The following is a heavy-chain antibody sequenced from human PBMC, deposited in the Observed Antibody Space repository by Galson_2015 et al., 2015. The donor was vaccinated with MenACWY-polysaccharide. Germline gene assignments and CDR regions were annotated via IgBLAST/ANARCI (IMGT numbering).Heavy chain of an antibody. J-gene: IGHJ6*02. V-gene: IGHV3-7*01. CDR1: GFTFSNYW. CDR2: ITKDGSEK. Sequence: SLRLSCAASGFTFSNYWMTWVRQAPGKGLEWVANITKDGSEKYYVDSVKGRFTISRDNALYLQMNSLRAEDTAVYFCARGHYGMDVWGQGTTVTASS. CDR3: ARGHYGMDV.